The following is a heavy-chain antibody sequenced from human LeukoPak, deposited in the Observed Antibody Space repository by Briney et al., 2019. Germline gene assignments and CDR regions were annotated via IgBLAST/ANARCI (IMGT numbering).Heavy chain of an antibody. CDR2: ISAYNGNT. D-gene: IGHD6-13*01. CDR1: GYTFTSYG. V-gene: IGHV1-18*01. CDR3: ARSRGLFSSWYADY. Sequence: GASVKVSCKASGYTFTSYGISWVRQAPGQGLEWMGWISAYNGNTNYAQKLQGRVTMTTDTSTSTAYMELRSLRSDDTAVYSCARSRGLFSSWYADYWGQGTLVTVSS. J-gene: IGHJ4*02.